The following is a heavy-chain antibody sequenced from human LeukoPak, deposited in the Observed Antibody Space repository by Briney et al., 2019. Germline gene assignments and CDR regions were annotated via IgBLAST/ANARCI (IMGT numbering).Heavy chain of an antibody. V-gene: IGHV6-1*01. D-gene: IGHD5-18*01. CDR3: VRGGQGDGHSADEGFDI. CDR2: TFYRSNWYN. J-gene: IGHJ3*02. CDR1: GDSVLSNSS. Sequence: SQTLSLTCAVSGDSVLSNSSWNWIRQSPSRGLEWLGRTFYRSNWYNEYGVSVKSRININPDTSKNLFSLQLSSVTPEDTAVYYCVRGGQGDGHSADEGFDIWGQGTMVTVS.